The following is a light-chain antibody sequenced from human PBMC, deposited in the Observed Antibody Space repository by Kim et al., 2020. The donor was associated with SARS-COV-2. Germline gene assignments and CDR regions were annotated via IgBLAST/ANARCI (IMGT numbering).Light chain of an antibody. J-gene: IGKJ1*01. CDR1: QDISNS. CDR2: AAS. CDR3: QQLNSFPWT. V-gene: IGKV1-9*01. Sequence: DIQLTQSPSFLSASVGDRVTITCRASQDISNSLAWCQQKPGKAPNLLIYAASTLQSGVPSRFSGSGSGTEFTLTISSLQPEDFATYYCQQLNSFPWTFGQGTKVDIK.